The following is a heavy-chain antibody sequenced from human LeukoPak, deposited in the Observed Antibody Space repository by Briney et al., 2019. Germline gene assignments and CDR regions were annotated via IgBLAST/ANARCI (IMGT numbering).Heavy chain of an antibody. CDR1: GFTFSRDG. CDR2: ISHDETNK. J-gene: IGHJ4*02. D-gene: IGHD5/OR15-5a*01. CDR3: AKEGQRGSYGVYDDYQ. Sequence: GGSLRLSCAASGFTFSRDGMHWVRQAPGKGLEWVAVISHDETNKYYTDSVKGRFTISRDNSKNMVYLQMNSLRVEDTAVYYCAKEGQRGSYGVYDDYQWGQGTLVTVSS. V-gene: IGHV3-30*18.